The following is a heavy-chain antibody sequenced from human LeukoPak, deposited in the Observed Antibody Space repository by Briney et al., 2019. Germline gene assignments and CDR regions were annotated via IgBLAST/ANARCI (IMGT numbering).Heavy chain of an antibody. J-gene: IGHJ3*02. V-gene: IGHV1-46*01. CDR3: ARDFSYSSSVRGAFDI. CDR2: INPSGGST. CDR1: GYTFTSYY. Sequence: GASVKVSCKASGYTFTSYYMHWVRQAPGQGLEWMGIINPSGGSTSYAQKFQGRVTMTRDTSTSTVYMELSSLRSEDTAVYYCARDFSYSSSVRGAFDIWGQGTMVTVSS. D-gene: IGHD6-13*01.